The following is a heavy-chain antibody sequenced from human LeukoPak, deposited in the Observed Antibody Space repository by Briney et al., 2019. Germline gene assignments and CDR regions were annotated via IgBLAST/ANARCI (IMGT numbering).Heavy chain of an antibody. V-gene: IGHV1-69*04. Sequence: SVKVSCKASGGTFSSYAISWVRQAPGQGLEWMGRIIPVLGIANYAQKFQGRVTITADESTSTAYMELSSLRSEDTAVYYCARGAGGYYYNDYWGQGTLVTVSS. CDR1: GGTFSSYA. CDR3: ARGAGGYYYNDY. D-gene: IGHD3-22*01. CDR2: IIPVLGIA. J-gene: IGHJ4*02.